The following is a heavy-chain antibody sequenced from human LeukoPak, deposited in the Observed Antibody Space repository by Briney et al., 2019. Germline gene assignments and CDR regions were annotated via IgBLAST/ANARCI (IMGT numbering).Heavy chain of an antibody. Sequence: GESLKISCKGSGYRFPDYWIGWVRQMPGKGLEWMGRIDPSASYTNYSPSFQGHVTISADKSISTAYLQWSSLKASDTAMYYCARRGKNYYGSGTYYWGQGTLVTVSS. V-gene: IGHV5-10-1*01. CDR2: IDPSASYT. D-gene: IGHD3-10*01. CDR1: GYRFPDYW. J-gene: IGHJ4*02. CDR3: ARRGKNYYGSGTYY.